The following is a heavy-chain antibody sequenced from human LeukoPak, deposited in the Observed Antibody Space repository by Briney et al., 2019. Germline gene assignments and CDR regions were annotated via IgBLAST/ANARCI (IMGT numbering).Heavy chain of an antibody. CDR1: GGSISSYS. Sequence: PSETLSLTCTVSGGSISSYSWSWIRQPPGKGLEWIGYIYYSGSTNYNSSLKSRVTISIDTSKNQFSLRLSSVTAADTAVYYCARDHLADYFDYWGQGTLVTVSS. J-gene: IGHJ4*02. CDR3: ARDHLADYFDY. D-gene: IGHD3-3*02. CDR2: IYYSGST. V-gene: IGHV4-59*01.